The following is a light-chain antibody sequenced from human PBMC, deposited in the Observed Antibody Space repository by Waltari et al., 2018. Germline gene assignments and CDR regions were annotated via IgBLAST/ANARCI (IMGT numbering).Light chain of an antibody. J-gene: IGKJ2*03. CDR3: QQRSDRPPVS. V-gene: IGKV3-11*01. Sequence: IVLTQSPATLSLFPGDRATLPCRASQTVGTFLAWYQQKPGQAPRLLIYDASNRATGIPARFSGSGSGTDFTLTISSLEPGDSAVYYCQQRSDRPPVSFGQGTKLEIK. CDR2: DAS. CDR1: QTVGTF.